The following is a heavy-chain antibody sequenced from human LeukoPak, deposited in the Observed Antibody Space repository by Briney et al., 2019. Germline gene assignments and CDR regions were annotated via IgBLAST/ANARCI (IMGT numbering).Heavy chain of an antibody. D-gene: IGHD3-22*01. J-gene: IGHJ4*02. CDR1: GGTFSSYA. Sequence: GSSVKVSCKASGGTFSSYAISWVRQAPGQGLEWMGRIIPIFGTANYAQKFQGRVTITTDESTSTAYMELSSLRSADTDVYYCARANFKGLTYYYDSSGYSDWGQGTLVTASS. V-gene: IGHV1-69*05. CDR3: ARANFKGLTYYYDSSGYSD. CDR2: IIPIFGTA.